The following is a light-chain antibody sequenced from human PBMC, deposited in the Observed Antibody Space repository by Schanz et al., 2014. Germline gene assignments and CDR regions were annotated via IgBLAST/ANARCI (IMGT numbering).Light chain of an antibody. V-gene: IGKV3-20*01. CDR3: QQYGTPPRT. CDR2: DTS. CDR1: QNVDTSY. Sequence: EIVLTQSPGTLSFSPGERATLSCRATQNVDTSYLAWYQQKPGQAPRLLIYDTSTRATGIPDRFSGSGSGTDFTLTISRLESEDFAVYYCQQYGTPPRTFGQGTKVEIK. J-gene: IGKJ1*01.